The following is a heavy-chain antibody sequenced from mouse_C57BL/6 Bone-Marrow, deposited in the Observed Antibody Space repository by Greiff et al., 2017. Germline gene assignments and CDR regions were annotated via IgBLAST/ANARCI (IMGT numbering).Heavy chain of an antibody. CDR3: ARWNRWLPFLYDYAMDY. J-gene: IGHJ4*01. Sequence: QVQLKESGAELARPGASVKLSCKASGYTFTSYGISWVKQRTGQGLEWIGEIYPRSGNTYYNEKFKGKATLTADKSSSTAYMELRSLTSEDSAVYFCARWNRWLPFLYDYAMDYWGQGTSVTVSS. CDR2: IYPRSGNT. V-gene: IGHV1-81*01. CDR1: GYTFTSYG. D-gene: IGHD2-3*01.